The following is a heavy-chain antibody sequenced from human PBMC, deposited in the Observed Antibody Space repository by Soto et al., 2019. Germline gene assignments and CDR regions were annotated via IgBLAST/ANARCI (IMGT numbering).Heavy chain of an antibody. CDR3: ARDLYSSGQERHFDY. D-gene: IGHD6-19*01. CDR2: INPNSGGT. J-gene: IGHJ4*02. V-gene: IGHV1-2*04. Sequence: ASVKVSCKASGYTFTGYYMHWVRQAPGQGLEWMGWINPNSGGTNYAQKFQGWVTMTRDTSISTAYMELSRLRSDDTAVYYCARDLYSSGQERHFDYWGQGTLVTVSS. CDR1: GYTFTGYY.